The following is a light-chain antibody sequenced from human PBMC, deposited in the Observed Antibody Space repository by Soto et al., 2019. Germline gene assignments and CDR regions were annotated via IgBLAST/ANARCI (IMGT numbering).Light chain of an antibody. CDR1: SSDVGSYDL. Sequence: QSVLTQPASVSGSPGQSITLSCTGTSSDVGSYDLVSWYQQHPGKAPKLMIYEVSKRPSGVSNRFSGSKSGNTASLTISGLQAEDEADYYCCSYAGSSTYVFGTGTKVNVL. J-gene: IGLJ1*01. CDR3: CSYAGSSTYV. CDR2: EVS. V-gene: IGLV2-23*02.